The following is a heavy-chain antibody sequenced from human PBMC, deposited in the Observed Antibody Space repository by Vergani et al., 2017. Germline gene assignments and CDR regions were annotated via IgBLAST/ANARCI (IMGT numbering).Heavy chain of an antibody. CDR3: XRGSRYCSSTSCFYYYYGMDV. J-gene: IGHJ6*02. CDR2: TYYRSKWYN. Sequence: QVQLQQSGPGLVKPSQTLSLTCAISGDSVSSNSAAWNWIRQSPSRGLEWLGRTYYRSKWYNDYAVSVKSRITINPDTSKNQFSLQLNSVTPEDTAVYYCXRGSRYCSSTSCFYYYYGMDVWGQGTTVTVSS. D-gene: IGHD2-2*01. V-gene: IGHV6-1*01. CDR1: GDSVSSNSAA.